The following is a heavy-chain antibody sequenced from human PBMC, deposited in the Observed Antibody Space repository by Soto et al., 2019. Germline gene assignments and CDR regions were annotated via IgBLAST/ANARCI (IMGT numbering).Heavy chain of an antibody. Sequence: KPSETLSLTCTVSCGSISSGDYYWSWIRQPPGKGLEWIGYIYYSGSTYYNPSLKSRVTISVDTSKNQFSLKLSSVTAADTAVYYCARASQYYDFWSGYSPANWFDPWGQGTLVTVSS. D-gene: IGHD3-3*01. CDR3: ARASQYYDFWSGYSPANWFDP. CDR2: IYYSGST. J-gene: IGHJ5*02. V-gene: IGHV4-30-4*01. CDR1: CGSISSGDYY.